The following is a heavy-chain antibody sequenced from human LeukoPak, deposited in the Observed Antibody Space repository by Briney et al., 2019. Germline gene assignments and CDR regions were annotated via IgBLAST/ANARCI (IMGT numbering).Heavy chain of an antibody. CDR1: GFTFNSYA. J-gene: IGHJ4*02. CDR2: ISGSGGTT. CDR3: AKTTYASGSLVLTLDY. Sequence: GGSLRLSCAASGFTFNSYAMSWVRQAPEKGLEWVSSISGSGGTTYYADSVKGRFAISRDKSKNTLYLQMNSLRAGDTAVYYCAKTTYASGSLVLTLDYWGQGTLVTVSS. V-gene: IGHV3-23*01. D-gene: IGHD3-10*01.